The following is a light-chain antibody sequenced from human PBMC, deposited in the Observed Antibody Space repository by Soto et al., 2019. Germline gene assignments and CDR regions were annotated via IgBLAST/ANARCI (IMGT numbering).Light chain of an antibody. CDR3: EAWDDSLNGVV. CDR2: SNN. Sequence: QSVLTQTPSASGTPGQRVNISCSGSSSNIGSNNVNWYQQLPGTAPKLLIYSNNQRPSGVPDRFSGSKSGTSASLAISGLQSEDRADYYCEAWDDSLNGVVFGGGTKVTVL. CDR1: SSNIGSNN. J-gene: IGLJ2*01. V-gene: IGLV1-44*01.